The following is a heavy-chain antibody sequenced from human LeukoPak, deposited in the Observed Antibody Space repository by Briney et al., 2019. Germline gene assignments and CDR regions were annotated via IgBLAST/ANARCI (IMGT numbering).Heavy chain of an antibody. CDR3: ARVGYYYDSSGYYHYFDY. J-gene: IGHJ4*02. CDR1: GFTFSGYA. CDR2: FSGGGDHT. V-gene: IGHV3-23*01. D-gene: IGHD3-22*01. Sequence: GGSLRLSCAASGFTFSGYAMSWVRQAPGKGLEWVSTFSGGGDHTYYADSVKGRFTISRDKSKNTLHLQMNSLRAEDTAVYYCARVGYYYDSSGYYHYFDYWGQGTLVTVSS.